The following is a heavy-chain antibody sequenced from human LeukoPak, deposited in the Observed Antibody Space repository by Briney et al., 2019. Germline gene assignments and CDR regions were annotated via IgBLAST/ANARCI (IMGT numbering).Heavy chain of an antibody. CDR3: ARADLHDYVWGSYRPNNWFDP. J-gene: IGHJ5*02. CDR1: GYTFTGYY. D-gene: IGHD3-16*02. V-gene: IGHV1-2*02. CDR2: INPNSCGT. Sequence: ASVKVSCKAYGYTFTGYYMHWARQAPGQGLEWMGWINPNSCGTNYAQKFQGRVTMTRDTSISTAYMELSRLRSDDTAVYYCARADLHDYVWGSYRPNNWFDPWGQGTLVTVSS.